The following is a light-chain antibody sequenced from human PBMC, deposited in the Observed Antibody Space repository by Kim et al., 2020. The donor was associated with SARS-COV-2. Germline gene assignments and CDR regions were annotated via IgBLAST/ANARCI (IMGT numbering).Light chain of an antibody. J-gene: IGKJ4*01. CDR2: GAS. CDR1: QTVNNY. CDR3: QQYAGSPLSAT. V-gene: IGKV3-20*01. Sequence: PGERATRSCRASQTVNNYLAGYQQKPGQAPRLLIYGASSRATGIPDRFSGSGSGTDFTLTISRLEPEDFAVFYCQQYAGSPLSATFGGGTKVDIK.